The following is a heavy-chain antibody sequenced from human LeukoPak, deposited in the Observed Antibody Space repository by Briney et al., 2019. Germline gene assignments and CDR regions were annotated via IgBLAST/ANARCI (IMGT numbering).Heavy chain of an antibody. V-gene: IGHV4-30-2*01. CDR2: IYHSGST. CDR1: GGSISSGGYY. CDR3: ARAETGTLFDY. J-gene: IGHJ4*02. D-gene: IGHD1-7*01. Sequence: PSETLSLTCTVSGGSISSGGYYWSWIRQPPGKGLEWIGYIYHSGSTYYNPSLKSRVTISVDRSKNQFSLKLSSVTAADTAVYYCARAETGTLFDYWGQGTLVTVSP.